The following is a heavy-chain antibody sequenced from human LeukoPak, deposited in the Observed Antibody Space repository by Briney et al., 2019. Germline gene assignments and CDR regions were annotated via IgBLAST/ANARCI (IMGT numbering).Heavy chain of an antibody. J-gene: IGHJ5*02. CDR2: IIPILGIA. V-gene: IGHV1-69*04. D-gene: IGHD3-10*01. CDR1: GGTFSSYA. CDR3: ARGVRGVIIRPLNNWFDP. Sequence: SVKVSCKASGGTFSSYAVSWVRQAPGQGLEWMGRIIPILGIANYAQKFQGRVTITADESTSTAYMELSSLRSEDTAVYYCARGVRGVIIRPLNNWFDPWGQGTLVTVSS.